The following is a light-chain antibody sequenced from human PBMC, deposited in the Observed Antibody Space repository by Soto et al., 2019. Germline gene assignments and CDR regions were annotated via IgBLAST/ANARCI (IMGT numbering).Light chain of an antibody. CDR3: QQRQYWPPIT. CDR2: DTS. CDR1: QSVSYNY. J-gene: IGKJ5*01. V-gene: IGKV3-11*01. Sequence: ESVLTQSPGTLSLSPCETATLSCRSSQSVSYNYLAWYQQKPGQAPRLLIYDTSIRATGVPARFSGSGSGTDFTLTISSLEPEDCAIYYCQQRQYWPPITFGQGTRLEIK.